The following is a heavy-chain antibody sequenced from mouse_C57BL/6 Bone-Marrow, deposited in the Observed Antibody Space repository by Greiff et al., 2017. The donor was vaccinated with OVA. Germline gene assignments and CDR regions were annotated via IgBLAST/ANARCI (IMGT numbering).Heavy chain of an antibody. V-gene: IGHV1-82*01. D-gene: IGHD1-1*01. J-gene: IGHJ3*01. CDR1: GYAFSSSW. CDR3: ARWGYGSSYVAWFAY. Sequence: QVQLQQSGPELVKPGASVKISCKASGYAFSSSWMNWVKQRPGKGLEWIGRIYPGDGDTNYNGKFKGKATLTADKSSSTAYMQLSSLTSEDSAVYCCARWGYGSSYVAWFAYWGQGTLVTVSA. CDR2: IYPGDGDT.